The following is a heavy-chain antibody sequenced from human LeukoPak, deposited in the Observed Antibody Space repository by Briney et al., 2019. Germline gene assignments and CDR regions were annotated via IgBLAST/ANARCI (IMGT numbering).Heavy chain of an antibody. V-gene: IGHV1-8*01. CDR3: AILASAAQTYYYYGMDV. CDR2: MNPNSDTT. D-gene: IGHD6-13*01. CDR1: GYTFTTFD. J-gene: IGHJ6*02. Sequence: ASVKVSCKASGYTFTTFDINWVRQAPGQGLEWMGWMNPNSDTTGYAQKFQGRVTMTWHTSIGTAYMELSSLRSEDTAVYYCAILASAAQTYYYYGMDVWGQGTTVTVSS.